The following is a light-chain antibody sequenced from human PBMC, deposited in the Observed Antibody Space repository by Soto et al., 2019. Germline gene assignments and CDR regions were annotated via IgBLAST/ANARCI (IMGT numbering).Light chain of an antibody. J-gene: IGKJ2*01. CDR3: QQYDNSPGYT. V-gene: IGKV3-20*01. CDR2: ATS. CDR1: QSVMNN. Sequence: EIVMTQSPATLSVSPGERVTLSCRASQSVMNNLAWYQHKPGQAPRLLIYATSSRAAGIPDRFSGSGSGTDFTLTISRLEPEDFAVYYCQQYDNSPGYTFGQGTKLEIK.